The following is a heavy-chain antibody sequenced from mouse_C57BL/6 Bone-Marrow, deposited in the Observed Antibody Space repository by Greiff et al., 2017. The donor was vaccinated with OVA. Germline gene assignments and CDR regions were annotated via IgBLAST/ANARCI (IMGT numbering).Heavy chain of an antibody. D-gene: IGHD2-3*01. J-gene: IGHJ1*03. Sequence: EVQLQQSGPELVKPGASVKISCKASGYSFTGYYMNWVKQSPEKSLEWIGEINPSTGGTTYNQKFKAKATLTVDKSSSTAYMQLKSLTSEDSADYYCARGDGYFWYIDVWGTGTTVTVSS. CDR1: GYSFTGYY. V-gene: IGHV1-42*01. CDR2: INPSTGGT. CDR3: ARGDGYFWYIDV.